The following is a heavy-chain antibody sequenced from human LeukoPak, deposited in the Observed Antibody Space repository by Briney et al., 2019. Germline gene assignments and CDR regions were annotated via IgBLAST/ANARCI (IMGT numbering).Heavy chain of an antibody. Sequence: ASVKVSCKASGYIFANYGFSWVRQAPGQGLEGMGWISADNHNTKYAQKFQDRVTMTGDRSTSTVYRTGSLRSDDTAVYYCARDRRGYSAYDGEGFDYWGQGTLVTVSS. D-gene: IGHD5-12*01. CDR3: ARDRRGYSAYDGEGFDY. CDR1: GYIFANYG. V-gene: IGHV1-18*04. CDR2: ISADNHNT. J-gene: IGHJ4*02.